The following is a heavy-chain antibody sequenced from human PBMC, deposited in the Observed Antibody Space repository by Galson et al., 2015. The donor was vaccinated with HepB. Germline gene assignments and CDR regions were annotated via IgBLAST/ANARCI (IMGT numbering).Heavy chain of an antibody. V-gene: IGHV3-15*01. CDR1: GFTFSNAW. D-gene: IGHD2-2*01. CDR2: IKSKTDGGTT. J-gene: IGHJ6*02. Sequence: SLRLSCAASGFTFSNAWMSWVRQAPGKGLEWVGRIKSKTDGGTTDYAAPVKGRFTISRDDSKNTLYLQMNSLKTEDTAVYYCTTDPGPAFDYYGMDVWGQGTTVTVSS. CDR3: TTDPGPAFDYYGMDV.